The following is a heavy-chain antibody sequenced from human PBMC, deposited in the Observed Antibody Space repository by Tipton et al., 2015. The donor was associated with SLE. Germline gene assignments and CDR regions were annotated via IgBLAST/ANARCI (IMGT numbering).Heavy chain of an antibody. CDR3: AKDASAVKNYYYGMDV. D-gene: IGHD4-17*01. V-gene: IGHV3-23*01. Sequence: SLRLSCAASGFTFSTYAMTWVRQAPGKGLEWVSTITNSGGSAYYTDSVKGRFTLSRDNSKNTLYLQMNSLTAEDTAVYYCAKDASAVKNYYYGMDVWGQGTTVTVSS. J-gene: IGHJ6*02. CDR2: ITNSGGSA. CDR1: GFTFSTYA.